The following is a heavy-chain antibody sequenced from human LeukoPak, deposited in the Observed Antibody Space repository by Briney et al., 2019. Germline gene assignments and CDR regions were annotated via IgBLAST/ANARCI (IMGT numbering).Heavy chain of an antibody. D-gene: IGHD3-10*01. CDR2: IRYDGSNK. CDR3: AKDREISYYYYYMDV. Sequence: GGSLRLSCAASGFTFSSYGMHWARQAPGKGLEWVAFIRYDGSNKYYADSVKGRFTISRDNSNNTLYLQMNSLRAEDTAVYYCAKDREISYYYYYMDVWGKGTTVTISS. V-gene: IGHV3-30*02. CDR1: GFTFSSYG. J-gene: IGHJ6*03.